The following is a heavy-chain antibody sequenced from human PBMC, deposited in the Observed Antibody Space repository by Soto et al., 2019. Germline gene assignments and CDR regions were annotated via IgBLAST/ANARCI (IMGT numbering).Heavy chain of an antibody. D-gene: IGHD2-8*01. CDR1: GFSLTTGRMG. V-gene: IGHV2-26*01. Sequence: SGPTLVNPTETLTLTCNVSGFSLTTGRMGVSWIRQPPGKALEWLAHIFSDAERSYSRSLQGRLTVPKVGSGSHVVLTMTNMDPVDTGTYFCVRMNAESYSSYYAMDVWGQGTTVTVSS. J-gene: IGHJ6*02. CDR3: VRMNAESYSSYYAMDV. CDR2: IFSDAER.